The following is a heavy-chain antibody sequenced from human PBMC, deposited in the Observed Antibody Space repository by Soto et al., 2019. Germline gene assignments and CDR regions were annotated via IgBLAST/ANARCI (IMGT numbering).Heavy chain of an antibody. J-gene: IGHJ5*02. CDR1: GGSISSGGYS. Sequence: SEPLSLTCVVSGGSISSGGYSWSWIRQPPGKGLEWIGYIYHSGSTYYNPSLKSRVTISVDRSKNQFSLKLSSVTAADTAVYYCVRVPGPWGQGTLVTVSS. CDR2: IYHSGST. V-gene: IGHV4-30-2*01. CDR3: VRVPGP.